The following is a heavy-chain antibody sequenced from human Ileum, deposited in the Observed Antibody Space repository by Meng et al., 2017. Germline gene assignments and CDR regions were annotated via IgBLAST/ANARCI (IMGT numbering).Heavy chain of an antibody. D-gene: IGHD2-8*01. Sequence: QVQLQESGARLVKPSQTLSLTCTVSGGSISSCDYSWSWVRQSPGKGPEWIGYIYSNGNTYSNPSLRGRLMISIDTSKNQFSLKLSSVTAADTAVYYCARAPKYCTNAVCSRPLDSWGQGTLVTVSS. CDR1: GGSISSCDYS. CDR2: IYSNGNT. V-gene: IGHV4-30-4*01. CDR3: ARAPKYCTNAVCSRPLDS. J-gene: IGHJ4*02.